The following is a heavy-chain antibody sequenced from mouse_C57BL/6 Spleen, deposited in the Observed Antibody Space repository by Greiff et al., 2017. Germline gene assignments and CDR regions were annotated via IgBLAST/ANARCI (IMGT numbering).Heavy chain of an antibody. V-gene: IGHV1-76*01. J-gene: IGHJ2*01. Sequence: VQLQQSGAELVRPGASVKLSCKASGYTFTDYYINWVKQRPGQGLEWIARIYPGSGKTYYNEKFKGKATLTAEKSSSTAYMQLSSLTSEDSAFYFCARYSRSHFDYWGQGTTLTVSS. D-gene: IGHD1-1*01. CDR3: ARYSRSHFDY. CDR2: IYPGSGKT. CDR1: GYTFTDYY.